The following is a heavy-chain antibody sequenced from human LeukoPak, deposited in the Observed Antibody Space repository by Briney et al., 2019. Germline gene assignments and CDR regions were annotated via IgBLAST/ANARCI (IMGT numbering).Heavy chain of an antibody. CDR1: GGSISSGSYY. D-gene: IGHD5-18*01. CDR2: IYTSGST. CDR3: ARDLAEGVTLDY. Sequence: SETLSLTCTVSGGSISSGSYYWSWIRQPAGKGLEWIGRIYTSGSTNYNPSLKSRVTISVDTSKNQFSLKLSSVTAADTAVYYCARDLAEGVTLDYWGQGTLVTVSS. V-gene: IGHV4-61*02. J-gene: IGHJ4*02.